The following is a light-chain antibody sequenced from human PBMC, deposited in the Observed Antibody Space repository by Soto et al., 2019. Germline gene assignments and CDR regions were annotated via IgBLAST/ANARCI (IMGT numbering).Light chain of an antibody. CDR1: SSNIGAGYD. V-gene: IGLV1-40*01. J-gene: IGLJ1*01. Sequence: QSVLTQPPSVSGAPGQRVTISCTGSSSNIGAGYDVHWYQQLPGTAPKLLIYGNSNRPSGVSNRFSGSKSGDTASLTISGLHAEDEADYYCSSYTSSSTLYVFGTGTKLTVL. CDR3: SSYTSSSTLYV. CDR2: GNS.